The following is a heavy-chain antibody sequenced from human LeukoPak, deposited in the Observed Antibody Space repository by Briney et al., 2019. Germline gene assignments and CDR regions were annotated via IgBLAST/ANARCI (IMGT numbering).Heavy chain of an antibody. CDR3: ARDSDYYDSSGYSRDFDY. CDR2: IRYDGSDK. D-gene: IGHD3-22*01. CDR1: GFIFSYYG. V-gene: IGHV3-30*02. Sequence: GGSLRLSCAASGFIFSYYGMHWVRQAPGKGLEWVAFIRYDGSDKYYADSMKGRFTISRDNSKNTLYLQMNSLRAEDTAVYYCARDSDYYDSSGYSRDFDYWGQGTLVTVSS. J-gene: IGHJ4*02.